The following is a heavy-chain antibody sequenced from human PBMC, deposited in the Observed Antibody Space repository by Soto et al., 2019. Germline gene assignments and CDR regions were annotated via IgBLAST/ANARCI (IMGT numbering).Heavy chain of an antibody. CDR1: GFTFSSYW. J-gene: IGHJ6*03. CDR2: INSDGSST. D-gene: IGHD2-15*01. Sequence: EVQLVESGGGLVQPGGSLRLSCAASGFTFSSYWMHWVRQAPGKGLVWVSRINSDGSSTSYADSVKGRFTISRDNAKNTLYLQMNSLRAEDTAVYYCAREGGQYCSGGSCYPEREYYYYMDVWGKGTTVTVSS. CDR3: AREGGQYCSGGSCYPEREYYYYMDV. V-gene: IGHV3-74*01.